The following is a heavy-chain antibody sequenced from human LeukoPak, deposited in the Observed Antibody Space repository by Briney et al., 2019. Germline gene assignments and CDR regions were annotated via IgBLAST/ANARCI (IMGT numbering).Heavy chain of an antibody. J-gene: IGHJ4*02. D-gene: IGHD1-14*01. CDR3: ARDWYRSYDY. V-gene: IGHV3-7*01. Sequence: GRSLRLSCRVTGFRFSTYWMSWVRQAPGKGLEWVANIKEDGSESFYMDSLRGRFSISRDNANNLLYLQLNSLRPEDTAVYYCARDWYRSYDYWGQGTVVTVSS. CDR1: GFRFSTYW. CDR2: IKEDGSES.